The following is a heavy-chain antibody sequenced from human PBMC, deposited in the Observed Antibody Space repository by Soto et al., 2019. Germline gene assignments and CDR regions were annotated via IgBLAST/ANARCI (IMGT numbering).Heavy chain of an antibody. V-gene: IGHV3-23*01. CDR1: GFSFSTFA. CDR2: ISGNGRNT. Sequence: GGSLRLSCEGSGFSFSTFAINWVRQAPGKGLEWVSVISGNGRNTYYADFVKGRFTISRDNSKNTLFLQMDSLRPEDTGVYYCAKEGSTGDDYIPVEYWGQGTLVTVSS. CDR3: AKEGSTGDDYIPVEY. D-gene: IGHD4-4*01. J-gene: IGHJ4*02.